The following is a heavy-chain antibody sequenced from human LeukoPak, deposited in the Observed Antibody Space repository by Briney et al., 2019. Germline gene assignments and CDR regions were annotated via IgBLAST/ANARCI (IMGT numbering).Heavy chain of an antibody. CDR2: IYYSGST. J-gene: IGHJ4*02. CDR1: GGSISSSSYY. D-gene: IGHD3-10*01. V-gene: IGHV4-39*01. Sequence: SETLSLTRTVSGGSISSSSYYWGWIRQPPGKGLEWIGSIYYSGSTYYNPSLKSRVTISVDTSKNQFSLKLSSVTAADTAVYYCASRLLYYYGSGSYLAARFDYWGQGTLVTVSS. CDR3: ASRLLYYYGSGSYLAARFDY.